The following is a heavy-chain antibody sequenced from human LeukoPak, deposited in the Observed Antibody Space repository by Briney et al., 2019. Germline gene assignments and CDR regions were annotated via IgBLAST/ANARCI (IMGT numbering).Heavy chain of an antibody. J-gene: IGHJ6*02. CDR3: ARDEPRYSGYDYYYYGMDV. CDR1: GYGFTSYW. CDR2: IYPGDSDT. V-gene: IGHV5-51*01. D-gene: IGHD5-12*01. Sequence: GESLKISRKGSGYGFTSYWLGWVRQMPGKGLEWMGIIYPGDSDTRYSPSFQGQVTISADKSISTAYLQWSSLKASDTAMYYCARDEPRYSGYDYYYYGMDVWGQGTTVTVSS.